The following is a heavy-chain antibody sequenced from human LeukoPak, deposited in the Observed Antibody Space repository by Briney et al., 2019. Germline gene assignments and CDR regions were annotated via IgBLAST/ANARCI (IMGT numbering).Heavy chain of an antibody. CDR1: GGSFSGYY. Sequence: KTSETLSLTCAVYGGSFSGYYWSWIRQPPGKGLEWIGEINHSGSTNYNPSLKSRVTISVDTSKNQFSLKLSSVTAADTAVYYCARLAAPYYFDYWGQGTLVTVSS. CDR3: ARLAAPYYFDY. CDR2: INHSGST. J-gene: IGHJ4*02. V-gene: IGHV4-34*01. D-gene: IGHD6-25*01.